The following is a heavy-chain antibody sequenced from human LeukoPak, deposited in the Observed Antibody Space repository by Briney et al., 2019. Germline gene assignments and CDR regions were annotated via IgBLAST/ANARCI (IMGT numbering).Heavy chain of an antibody. J-gene: IGHJ4*02. CDR3: ARGREGDIVVVPAANPNDY. CDR2: IYYSGST. D-gene: IGHD2-2*01. Sequence: NPSQTLSLTCTVSGGSISSGGYYWSWIRQHPGKGLEWIGYIYYSGSTYYNPSLKSRVTIPVDTSKNQFSLKLSSVTAADTAVYYCARGREGDIVVVPAANPNDYWGQGTLVTVSS. V-gene: IGHV4-31*03. CDR1: GGSISSGGYY.